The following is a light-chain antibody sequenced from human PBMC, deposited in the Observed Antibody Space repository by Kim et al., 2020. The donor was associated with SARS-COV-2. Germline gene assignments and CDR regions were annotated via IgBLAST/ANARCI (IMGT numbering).Light chain of an antibody. V-gene: IGLV1-47*01. CDR1: SSNIGTNY. J-gene: IGLJ3*02. Sequence: QSVLTQPPSASGTPGQRVTISCSGSSSNIGTNYVYWYQKLPGTAPKLLIYRSNERPSGVPDRFSGSKSGTSASLAINGLRSEDEADYYCAVWDDSLSGPVFGGGTKLTVL. CDR3: AVWDDSLSGPV. CDR2: RSN.